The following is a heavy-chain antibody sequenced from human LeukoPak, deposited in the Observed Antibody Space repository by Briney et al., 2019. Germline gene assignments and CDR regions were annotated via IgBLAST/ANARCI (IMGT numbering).Heavy chain of an antibody. Sequence: ASVKVSCEASGYTFTGCYMHWVRQAPGQGLEWMGWINPNGGTTNYAQKFQGRVTMTRDTSISTAYMELSRLRSDDTAVFYCARGGYTGYDFHYWGQGTLVTVSS. CDR3: ARGGYTGYDFHY. CDR2: INPNGGTT. D-gene: IGHD5-12*01. J-gene: IGHJ4*02. CDR1: GYTFTGCY. V-gene: IGHV1-2*02.